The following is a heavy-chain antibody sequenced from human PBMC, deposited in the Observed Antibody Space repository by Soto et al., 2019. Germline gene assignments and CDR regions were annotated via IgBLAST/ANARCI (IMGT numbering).Heavy chain of an antibody. D-gene: IGHD3-3*01. CDR3: ARQSGTFSHFDY. CDR1: GGSINSYY. CDR2: IYYSGST. Sequence: SETLSLTCTVSGGSINSYYWNWIRQPPGKGLEWIGYIYYSGSTNYNPSLKSRVTISVDTSKNQFSLKLSSVTAADTAVYYCARQSGTFSHFDYWGQGTPVTVSS. J-gene: IGHJ4*02. V-gene: IGHV4-59*08.